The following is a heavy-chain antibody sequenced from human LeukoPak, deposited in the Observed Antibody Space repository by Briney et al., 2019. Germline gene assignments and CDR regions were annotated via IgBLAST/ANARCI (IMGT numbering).Heavy chain of an antibody. CDR3: ARGHGEHNWFDP. D-gene: IGHD4-17*01. Sequence: GGSLRLSCAASGFTVSSSYMSWVRQAPGKGLEWVSVIYSGGSTYYADSVKGRFTISRDNSKNTLYLQMNSLRAEDTAVYYCARGHGEHNWFDPWGQGTLVTVSS. V-gene: IGHV3-66*02. CDR1: GFTVSSSY. J-gene: IGHJ5*02. CDR2: IYSGGST.